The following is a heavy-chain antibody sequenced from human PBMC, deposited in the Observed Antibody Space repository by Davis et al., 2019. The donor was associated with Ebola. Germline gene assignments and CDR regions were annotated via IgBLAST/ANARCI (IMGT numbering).Heavy chain of an antibody. CDR2: INPNSGGT. Sequence: AASVKVSCKASGYTFTGYYMHWVRQAPGQGLEWMGRINPNSGGTNYAQKFQGRVTMTRDTSISTAYMELSRLRSDDTAVYYCARDGYSSGWYFDYWGQGTLVTVSS. D-gene: IGHD6-19*01. CDR3: ARDGYSSGWYFDY. J-gene: IGHJ4*02. V-gene: IGHV1-2*06. CDR1: GYTFTGYY.